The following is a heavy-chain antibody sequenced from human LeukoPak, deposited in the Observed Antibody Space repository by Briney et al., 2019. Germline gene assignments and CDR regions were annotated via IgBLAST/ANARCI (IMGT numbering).Heavy chain of an antibody. CDR2: IYYSGST. J-gene: IGHJ5*02. D-gene: IGHD3-3*01. CDR1: GGSISSSSYY. CDR3: ARHSFGVVISVKISDWFDP. Sequence: SETLSLTCTVSGGSISSSSYYWGWIRQPPGKGLEWIGSIYYSGSTYYNPSLKSRVAISVDTSKNQFSLKLSSVTAADTAVYYCARHSFGVVISVKISDWFDPWGQGTLVTVSS. V-gene: IGHV4-39*01.